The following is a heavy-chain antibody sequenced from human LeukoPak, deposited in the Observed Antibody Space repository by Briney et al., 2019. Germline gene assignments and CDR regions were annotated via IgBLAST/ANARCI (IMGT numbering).Heavy chain of an antibody. CDR3: ARCPFSAIRYFDWLFDY. J-gene: IGHJ4*02. V-gene: IGHV1-69*13. CDR2: IIPIFGTA. CDR1: GGTFSSYA. Sequence: SVKVSCKASGGTFSSYAISWVRQAPGQGLEWMGGIIPIFGTANYAQKFQGRVTITADESTSTAYMELSSLRSEDTAVYYCARCPFSAIRYFDWLFDYWGQRTPVTVSS. D-gene: IGHD3-9*01.